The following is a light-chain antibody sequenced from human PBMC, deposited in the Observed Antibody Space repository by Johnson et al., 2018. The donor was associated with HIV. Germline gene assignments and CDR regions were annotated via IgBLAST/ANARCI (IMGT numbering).Light chain of an antibody. CDR3: GTWDSSLRVGF. V-gene: IGLV1-51*01. Sequence: QLVLSQPPSVSAAPGQKVTISCSGSSSNIGNNYVSWYQQLPGRAPKLLIYDNNKRPSGIPDRLSGSKSGTSATLGITGLQTGDEADYYCGTWDSSLRVGFFGTGTKVTVL. CDR2: DNN. J-gene: IGLJ1*01. CDR1: SSNIGNNY.